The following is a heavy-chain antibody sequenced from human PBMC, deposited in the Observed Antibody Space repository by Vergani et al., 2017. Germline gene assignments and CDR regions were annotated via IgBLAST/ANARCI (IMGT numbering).Heavy chain of an antibody. Sequence: QVQLVQSGAEVKKPGASVKVSCKVSGYTLTELSMHWVRQAPGQGLEWMGWISAYNGNTNYAQKLQGRVTMTTDTSTSTAYMELRSLRSDDTAVYYCASDNWFDPWGQGTLVTVSS. V-gene: IGHV1-18*01. CDR3: ASDNWFDP. J-gene: IGHJ5*02. CDR2: ISAYNGNT. CDR1: GYTLTELS.